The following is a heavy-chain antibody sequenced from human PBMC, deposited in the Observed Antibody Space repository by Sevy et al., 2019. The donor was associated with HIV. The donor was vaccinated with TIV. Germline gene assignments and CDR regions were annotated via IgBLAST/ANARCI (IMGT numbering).Heavy chain of an antibody. CDR1: GFSFSSYA. CDR3: AKDFHDYGDFYFDY. CDR2: IIGSGVRT. V-gene: IGHV3-23*01. D-gene: IGHD4-17*01. Sequence: GGSLRLSCTASGFSFSSYAMSWVRQAPGKGLEWVSTIIGSGVRTYSADSVKGRFTISRDNSKNALYLQMTSLRAEDTAVYYCAKDFHDYGDFYFDYWGRGTLVTVSS. J-gene: IGHJ4*02.